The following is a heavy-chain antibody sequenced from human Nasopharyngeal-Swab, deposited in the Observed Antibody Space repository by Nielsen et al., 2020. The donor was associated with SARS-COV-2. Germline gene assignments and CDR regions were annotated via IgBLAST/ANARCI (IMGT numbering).Heavy chain of an antibody. D-gene: IGHD5-18*01. V-gene: IGHV3-23*01. CDR1: GFTFSSYA. CDR3: AKDETRQLWLRGSVDY. J-gene: IGHJ4*02. CDR2: ISGSGGST. Sequence: GESLKISCAASGFTFSSYAMSWVRQAPGKGLEWVSAISGSGGSTYYADSVKGRFTISRDNSKNTLYLQMNNLRAEDTAVYYCAKDETRQLWLRGSVDYWGQGTLVTVSS.